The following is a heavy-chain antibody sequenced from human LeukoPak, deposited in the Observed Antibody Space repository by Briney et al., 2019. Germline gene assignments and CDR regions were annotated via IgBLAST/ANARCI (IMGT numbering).Heavy chain of an antibody. J-gene: IGHJ6*02. CDR2: ISAYNDNT. Sequence: GASVKVSCKASGYTLTGYGISWVRQAPGQGLEWMGWISAYNDNTNYAQKLQGRVTMTTDTSTSTAYMELRSLRSDDTAVYYCARDLGPVRGVIITFYYYYGMDVWGQGTTVTVSS. V-gene: IGHV1-18*01. D-gene: IGHD3-10*01. CDR3: ARDLGPVRGVIITFYYYYGMDV. CDR1: GYTLTGYG.